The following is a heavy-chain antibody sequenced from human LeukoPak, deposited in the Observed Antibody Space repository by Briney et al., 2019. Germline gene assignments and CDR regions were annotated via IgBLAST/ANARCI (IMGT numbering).Heavy chain of an antibody. J-gene: IGHJ4*02. CDR3: AKAVYIEPTYYFDY. Sequence: GGSLRLSCAASGFTFSSYAMSWVRQAPGKGLEWVSAISGSGGSTYYADSAKGRFTISRDNSKNTLYLQMNSLRAEDTAVYYCAKAVYIEPTYYFDYWGQGTLVTVSS. D-gene: IGHD1-1*01. V-gene: IGHV3-23*01. CDR1: GFTFSSYA. CDR2: ISGSGGST.